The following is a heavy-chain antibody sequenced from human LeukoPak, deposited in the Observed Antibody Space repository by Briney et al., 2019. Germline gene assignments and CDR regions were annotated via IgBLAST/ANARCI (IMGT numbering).Heavy chain of an antibody. V-gene: IGHV4-39*07. D-gene: IGHD1-26*01. Sequence: PSETLSLTCTVSGGSISSSSYYWGWIRQPPGKGLEWIGSIYYSGSTYYNPSLKSRVTISVDTSKNQFSLKLSSVTAADTAVYYCAREGGSYFSAPFDYWGQGTLVTVSS. CDR3: AREGGSYFSAPFDY. CDR1: GGSISSSSYY. J-gene: IGHJ4*02. CDR2: IYYSGST.